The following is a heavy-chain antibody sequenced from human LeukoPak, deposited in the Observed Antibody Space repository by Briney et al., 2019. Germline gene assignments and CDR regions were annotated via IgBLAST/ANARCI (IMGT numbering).Heavy chain of an antibody. V-gene: IGHV3-48*01. CDR2: ISSSSSTI. D-gene: IGHD5-12*01. J-gene: IGHJ4*02. Sequence: PGGSLRLSCVVSGFTFSNSAMNWVRQAPGKGLEWVSFISSSSSTIYYADSVKGRFTISRDNAKNSLYLQMNSLRAEDTAVYYCARDPYSGYDLQAFDYWGQGTLVTVSS. CDR1: GFTFSNSA. CDR3: ARDPYSGYDLQAFDY.